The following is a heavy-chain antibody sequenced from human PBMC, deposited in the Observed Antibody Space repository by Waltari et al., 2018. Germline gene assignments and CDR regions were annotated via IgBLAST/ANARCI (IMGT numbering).Heavy chain of an antibody. CDR3: ARDPRITIFGVGIIGDYCDY. D-gene: IGHD3-3*01. V-gene: IGHV4-34*01. J-gene: IGHJ4*02. CDR1: GGSFSGYY. CDR2: INHCVST. Sequence: QVQLQQWGAGLLKPSETLSLTCAVYGGSFSGYYWSWIRQPPGKGLEWIGEINHCVSTNGKPSLKSRGTIAGDTSKKQFTLKLRYVTAADKVVYYCARDPRITIFGVGIIGDYCDYWGQGTLVTVSS.